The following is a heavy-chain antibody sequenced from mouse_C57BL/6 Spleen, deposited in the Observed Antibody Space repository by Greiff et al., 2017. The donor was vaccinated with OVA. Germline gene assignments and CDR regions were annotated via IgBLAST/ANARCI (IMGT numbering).Heavy chain of an antibody. CDR3: ARKGTTVVATGYFDY. CDR1: GYTFTSYG. V-gene: IGHV1-81*01. D-gene: IGHD1-1*01. Sequence: VQLQQSGAELARPGASVKLSCKASGYTFTSYGISWVKQRTGQGLEWIGEIYPRSGNTYYNEKFKGKATLTADKSSSTAYMELRSLTSEDSAVYFCARKGTTVVATGYFDYWGQGTTLTVSS. CDR2: IYPRSGNT. J-gene: IGHJ2*01.